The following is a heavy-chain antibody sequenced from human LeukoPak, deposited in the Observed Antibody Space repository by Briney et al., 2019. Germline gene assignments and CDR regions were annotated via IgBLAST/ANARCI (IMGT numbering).Heavy chain of an antibody. CDR1: GGSISSSRYY. Sequence: SETLSLNCTVSGGSISSSRYYWGWIRQPPGTGLEWIGSIYYSGSTYYNPSLKSRVTISVDTSKNQFSLKLSSVTAADTAVYYCARLSAAAAAHYWGQGTLVTVSS. J-gene: IGHJ4*02. CDR3: ARLSAAAAAHY. V-gene: IGHV4-39*01. CDR2: IYYSGST. D-gene: IGHD6-13*01.